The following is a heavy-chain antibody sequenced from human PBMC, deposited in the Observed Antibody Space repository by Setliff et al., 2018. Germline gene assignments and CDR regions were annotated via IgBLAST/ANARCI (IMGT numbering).Heavy chain of an antibody. CDR2: INPNSGGT. V-gene: IGHV1-2*06. J-gene: IGHJ4*02. D-gene: IGHD3-9*01. CDR3: ARGPSNYDLLTGCDC. Sequence: ASVKVSCKASGYTFTSYGISWVRQAPGQGLEWMGRINPNSGGTNYAQKFQGRVTMTSDSSISTAYMELSRLRSDDSAVYYCARGPSNYDLLTGCDCWGQGTLVTVSS. CDR1: GYTFTSYG.